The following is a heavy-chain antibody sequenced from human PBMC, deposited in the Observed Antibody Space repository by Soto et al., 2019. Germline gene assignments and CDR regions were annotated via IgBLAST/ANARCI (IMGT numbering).Heavy chain of an antibody. CDR3: ASGRSRRYCSSPSCYNNWFDP. V-gene: IGHV4-34*01. Sequence: QVQLQQWGAGLLKPSETLSLTCAVYGGSFSGYYWSWIRQPPGKGLEWIGESNHSGSTNYNPSLTSRPTISVDPSQNEFSVKLNSETAAGTAVYYCASGRSRRYCSSPSCYNNWFDPWGQGTLVTVSS. CDR1: GGSFSGYY. D-gene: IGHD2-2*02. CDR2: SNHSGST. J-gene: IGHJ5*02.